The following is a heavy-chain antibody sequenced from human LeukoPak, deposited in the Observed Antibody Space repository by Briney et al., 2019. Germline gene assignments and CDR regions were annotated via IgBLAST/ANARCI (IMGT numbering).Heavy chain of an antibody. J-gene: IGHJ5*02. Sequence: SETLSLTCTVSGGSISSGDYYWSWIRQPPGKGLEWIGYIYYSGSTYYNPSLKSRVTISVDTSKNQFSLKLSSVTAADTAVYYCAVLYGDYPNWCDPWGQGTLVTVSS. D-gene: IGHD4-17*01. V-gene: IGHV4-30-4*01. CDR2: IYYSGST. CDR1: GGSISSGDYY. CDR3: AVLYGDYPNWCDP.